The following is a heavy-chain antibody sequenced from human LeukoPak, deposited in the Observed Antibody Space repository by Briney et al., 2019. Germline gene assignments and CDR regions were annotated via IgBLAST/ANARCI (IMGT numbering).Heavy chain of an antibody. CDR2: ISSSSSYI. CDR3: ARTSMTTVTTIDY. Sequence: GGSLRLSCAASGFTFSSYSMNWVRQAPGKGLEWVSSISSSSSYIYYADSVKGRFTISRDNAKSTLYLQMNSLRAEDTAVYYCARTSMTTVTTIDYWGQGTLVTVSS. CDR1: GFTFSSYS. D-gene: IGHD4-17*01. J-gene: IGHJ4*02. V-gene: IGHV3-21*01.